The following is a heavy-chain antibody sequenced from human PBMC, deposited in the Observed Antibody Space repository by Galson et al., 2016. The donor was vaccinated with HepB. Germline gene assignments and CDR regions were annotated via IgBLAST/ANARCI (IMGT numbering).Heavy chain of an antibody. V-gene: IGHV3-23*01. CDR1: RFTFSNSA. Sequence: SLRLSCAASRFTFSNSAMNWVRQAPGKGLEWISAISDGGGATYYADPVKGRFTISRDNSKNTLYLQMKSLRAEDTAVYYCAREKRFLEWFFDYWGQGTLVTVSS. CDR3: AREKRFLEWFFDY. CDR2: ISDGGGAT. J-gene: IGHJ4*02. D-gene: IGHD3-3*01.